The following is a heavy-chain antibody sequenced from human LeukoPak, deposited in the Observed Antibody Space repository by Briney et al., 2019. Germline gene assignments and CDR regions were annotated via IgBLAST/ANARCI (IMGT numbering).Heavy chain of an antibody. D-gene: IGHD2-15*01. CDR2: ISGSGGST. CDR3: AKDDGSGGSSYFDY. J-gene: IGHJ4*02. CDR1: GFTFSSYA. Sequence: PGGSLRLSCAASGFTFSSYAMSWVRQAPGKGLEWVSAISGSGGSTYYADSVKGRFTISRDNSKNTLYPQMNSLRAEDTAVYYCAKDDGSGGSSYFDYWGQGTLVTVSS. V-gene: IGHV3-23*01.